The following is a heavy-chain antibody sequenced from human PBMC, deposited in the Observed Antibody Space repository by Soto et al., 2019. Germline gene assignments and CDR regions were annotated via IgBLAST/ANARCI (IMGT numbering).Heavy chain of an antibody. CDR3: ARGRGYSYGLDP. CDR1: DGSISSHY. J-gene: IGHJ5*02. D-gene: IGHD5-18*01. CDR2: IYYSGST. Sequence: SETLSLTCTVSDGSISSHYWSWIRQPPGKELEWIGYIYYSGSTKYNPSFKSRVTISVDTSKNQVSLKLNSVTAADTAVYYCARGRGYSYGLDPWGQGTLVTVSS. V-gene: IGHV4-59*11.